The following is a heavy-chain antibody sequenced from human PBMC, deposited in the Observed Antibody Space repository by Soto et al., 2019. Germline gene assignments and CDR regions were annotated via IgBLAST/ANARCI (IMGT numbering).Heavy chain of an antibody. CDR3: ARRGSGSYYDY. V-gene: IGHV3-23*01. CDR2: ISGSGDST. J-gene: IGHJ4*02. D-gene: IGHD1-26*01. CDR1: GFTFSSYA. Sequence: EVQLLESGGGLVQPGGSLRLSCAASGFTFSSYAMRWVRQAPVKGLEWVSAISGSGDSTYYADSVKGRFTISRDNSKNPLYLQMTSLRAEDTAVYYFARRGSGSYYDYWGQGTLVTVSS.